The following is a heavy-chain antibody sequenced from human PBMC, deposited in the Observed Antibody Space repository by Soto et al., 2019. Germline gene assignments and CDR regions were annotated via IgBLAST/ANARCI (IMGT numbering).Heavy chain of an antibody. V-gene: IGHV4-34*01. J-gene: IGHJ5*02. D-gene: IGHD2-8*01. CDR1: GGSFSGYY. CDR3: ARKYCTNGVCYKSVSANWFDP. CDR2: INHSGST. Sequence: SETLSLTCAVYGGSFSGYYWSWIRQPPGKGLEWIGEINHSGSTNYNPSLKSRVTISVDTSKNQFSLKLSSVTAADTAVYYCARKYCTNGVCYKSVSANWFDPWGQGTLVTVSS.